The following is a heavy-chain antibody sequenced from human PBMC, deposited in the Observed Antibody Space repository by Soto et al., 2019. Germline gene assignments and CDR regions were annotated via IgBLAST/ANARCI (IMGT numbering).Heavy chain of an antibody. CDR3: ARSTDYYDSSGYSDI. D-gene: IGHD3-22*01. Sequence: PGGSLRLSCAASGFTFSDYYMSWIRQAPGKGLEWVSYISSSGSTIYYTDSVKGRFTISRDNAKNSLYLQMNSLRAEDTAVYYCARSTDYYDSSGYSDIWGQGTMVTVSS. CDR1: GFTFSDYY. V-gene: IGHV3-11*04. J-gene: IGHJ3*02. CDR2: ISSSGSTI.